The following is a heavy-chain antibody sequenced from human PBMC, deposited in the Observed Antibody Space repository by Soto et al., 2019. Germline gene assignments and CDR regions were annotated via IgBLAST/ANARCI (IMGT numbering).Heavy chain of an antibody. J-gene: IGHJ3*02. CDR3: ATTAYYYDNSGYYPDAFDI. CDR2: SEPSGSYT. CDR1: GYSFTSDW. V-gene: IGHV5-10-1*01. Sequence: GEFRKISCQGSGYSFTSDWISWVRKMPGKGLEWRGRSEPSGSYTKYSPCFQGHVTISADKAIRTAYLQWSSLKASDTAMYYCATTAYYYDNSGYYPDAFDIWGQGTMVTVSS. D-gene: IGHD3-22*01.